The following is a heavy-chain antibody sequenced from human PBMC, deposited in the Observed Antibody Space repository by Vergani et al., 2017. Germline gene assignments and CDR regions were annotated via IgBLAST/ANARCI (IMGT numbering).Heavy chain of an antibody. CDR3: ARDWATNLWNYYYYYGMDV. J-gene: IGHJ6*02. CDR1: GYSFTSYW. D-gene: IGHD5-24*01. CDR2: IDPSDSYT. Sequence: EVQLVQSGAEVKKPGESLRISCKGSGYSFTSYWISWVRQMPGKGLEWMGRIDPSDSYTNYSPSFQGHVTISADKSISTAYLQWSSLKASDTAMYYCARDWATNLWNYYYYYGMDVWGQGTTVTVSS. V-gene: IGHV5-10-1*01.